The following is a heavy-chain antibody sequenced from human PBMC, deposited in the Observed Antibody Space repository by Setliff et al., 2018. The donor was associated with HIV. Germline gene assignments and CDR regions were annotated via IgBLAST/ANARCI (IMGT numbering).Heavy chain of an antibody. J-gene: IGHJ1*01. CDR1: GLAVGANY. CDR2: FYSGGST. Sequence: GSLRLSCAASGLAVGANYMSWVRQAPGKGLECVSIFYSGGSTYYSDSVKGRFTISRDKSKNSLYLQMNSLRAEDTAVYYCARDLWNYGYNFWSGKYFQHWGQGTLVTVSS. D-gene: IGHD3-3*01. V-gene: IGHV3-53*01. CDR3: ARDLWNYGYNFWSGKYFQH.